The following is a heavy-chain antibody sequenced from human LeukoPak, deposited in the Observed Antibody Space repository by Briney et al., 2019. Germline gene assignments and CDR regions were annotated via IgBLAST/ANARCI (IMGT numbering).Heavy chain of an antibody. CDR3: ARTYQPWDAFDV. D-gene: IGHD2-2*01. Sequence: PGGSLRLSCAASGFTFSNYVMLWVRQAPGKGVEGVTLISYDGRIQYSADSVKGRFTISRDNSKNTLSLQMNSLRAEDTAIYYCARTYQPWDAFDVWGQGTLVTVSS. J-gene: IGHJ3*01. V-gene: IGHV3-30*04. CDR1: GFTFSNYV. CDR2: ISYDGRIQ.